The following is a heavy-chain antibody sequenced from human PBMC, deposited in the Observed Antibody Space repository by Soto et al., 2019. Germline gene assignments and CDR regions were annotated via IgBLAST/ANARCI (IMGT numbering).Heavy chain of an antibody. J-gene: IGHJ6*02. CDR3: ARVYCSSTSCYETYYYYYGMDV. V-gene: IGHV3-21*01. CDR1: GFPFSSYS. D-gene: IGHD2-2*01. Sequence: GGSLRLSCAASGFPFSSYSMNWVRQAPGKGLEWVSSISSSSSYIYYADSVKGRFTISRDNAKNSLYLQMNSLRAEDTAVYYCARVYCSSTSCYETYYYYYGMDVWGQGTTVTVSS. CDR2: ISSSSSYI.